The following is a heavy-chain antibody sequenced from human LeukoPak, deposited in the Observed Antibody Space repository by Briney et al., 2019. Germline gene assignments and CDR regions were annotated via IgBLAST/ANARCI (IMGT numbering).Heavy chain of an antibody. Sequence: ASVKVSCKASGYTFTSYDINWVRQAPGQGLEWMGIINPSGGSTSYAQKFQGRVTMTRDTSTSTVYMELSSLRSEDTAVYYCAGQLLWFGELFPGLNWFDPWGQGTLVTVSS. CDR1: GYTFTSYD. V-gene: IGHV1-46*01. J-gene: IGHJ5*02. D-gene: IGHD3-10*01. CDR3: AGQLLWFGELFPGLNWFDP. CDR2: INPSGGST.